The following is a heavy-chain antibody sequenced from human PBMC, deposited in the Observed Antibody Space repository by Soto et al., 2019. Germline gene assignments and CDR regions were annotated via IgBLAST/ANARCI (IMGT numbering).Heavy chain of an antibody. D-gene: IGHD4-17*01. CDR3: VKAYGQEWHTDDFDI. Sequence: EVQLLESGGGLVQPGGSLRLSCAASGFTFSSYAMSWVRQAPGKGLEWVSAISGSGGSTYYADSVKGRFTISRDNSKTTLYLQLNSVSTADTAVYYCVKAYGQEWHTDDFDIWGQGTMVTVSS. CDR1: GFTFSSYA. V-gene: IGHV3-23*01. J-gene: IGHJ3*02. CDR2: ISGSGGST.